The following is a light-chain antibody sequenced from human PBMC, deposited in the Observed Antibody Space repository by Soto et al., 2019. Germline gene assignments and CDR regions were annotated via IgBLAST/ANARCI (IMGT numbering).Light chain of an antibody. CDR3: SSYTSSRTRV. V-gene: IGLV2-14*01. J-gene: IGLJ1*01. Sequence: QSVLTQPASVSGSPGQSITISCTGTSSDVGGYNYVSWYQQHPGKAPKLMIYDVSNRPSEVSNRFSGSKSGNTASLTISGLQAEDEADYYCSSYTSSRTRVFGTGTKLTVL. CDR1: SSDVGGYNY. CDR2: DVS.